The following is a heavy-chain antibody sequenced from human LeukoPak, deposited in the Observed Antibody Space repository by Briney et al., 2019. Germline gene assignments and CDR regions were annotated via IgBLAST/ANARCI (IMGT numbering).Heavy chain of an antibody. Sequence: PSETLSLTCAVYGGSFSGYYWSWIRQPPGKGLEWIGEINHSGSTNYNPSLKSRATISVDTSKNQFSLKLSSVIAADTAVYYCARGKGYGSGSYAYWGQGTLVTVSS. D-gene: IGHD3-10*01. V-gene: IGHV4-34*01. CDR3: ARGKGYGSGSYAY. CDR2: INHSGST. J-gene: IGHJ4*02. CDR1: GGSFSGYY.